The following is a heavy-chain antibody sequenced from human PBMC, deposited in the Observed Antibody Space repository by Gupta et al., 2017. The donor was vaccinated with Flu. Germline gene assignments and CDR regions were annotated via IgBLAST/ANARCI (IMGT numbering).Heavy chain of an antibody. V-gene: IGHV4-39*02. J-gene: IGHJ4*02. Sequence: QLQLQESGPRLVKPSETLSLTCSVSGGPISGSHYYWGWVRQPPGKGLEWIATIHYTGTTYYNPSLKSRVAISVDTAKNHFSLNLNYVPAADTAVYACGTEEREGYNKIDYWCQGALVT. CDR1: GGPISGSHYY. D-gene: IGHD4-4*01. CDR2: IHYTGTT. CDR3: GTEEREGYNKIDY.